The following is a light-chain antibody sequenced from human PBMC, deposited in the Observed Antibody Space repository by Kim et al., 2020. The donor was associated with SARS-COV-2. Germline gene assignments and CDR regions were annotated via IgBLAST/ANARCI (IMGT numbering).Light chain of an antibody. J-gene: IGLJ2*01. CDR3: LTWGPGIRV. CDR2: VDSDGSH. V-gene: IGLV4-69*01. Sequence: QPVLTQSPSASASLGTSVKLTCTLSSEYKTYAIAWHQQLPEKGPRYLMNVDSDGSHTRGDGIPDRFSGSSSGAKRYLTISSLQPEDEADYYCLTWGPGIRVFGGGTQLTVL. CDR1: SEYKTYA.